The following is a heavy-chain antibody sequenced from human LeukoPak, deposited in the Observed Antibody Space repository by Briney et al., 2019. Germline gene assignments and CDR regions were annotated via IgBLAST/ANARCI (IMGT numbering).Heavy chain of an antibody. Sequence: EASVKVSCMASVYTFTSYDTNWVRQATGRGLEWMGWMNPNSGNTGYAQKFQGRVTMTRNTSISTAYMELSSLRSEDTAVYYCARGASGGYDSFWFDPWGQGTLVTVSS. V-gene: IGHV1-8*01. CDR3: ARGASGGYDSFWFDP. CDR2: MNPNSGNT. J-gene: IGHJ5*02. D-gene: IGHD5-12*01. CDR1: VYTFTSYD.